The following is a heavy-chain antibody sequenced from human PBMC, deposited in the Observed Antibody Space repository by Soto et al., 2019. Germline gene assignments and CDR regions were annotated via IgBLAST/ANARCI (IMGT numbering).Heavy chain of an antibody. J-gene: IGHJ4*02. CDR3: ATATGESIAVAGPHFDY. D-gene: IGHD6-19*01. V-gene: IGHV1-24*01. Sequence: QVQLVQSGAEVKKPGASGKVSCKVSGYTLTELSMHWVRQAPGKGLEWMGGVDPEDGETIYEQKFQGRVTMTEDTSTDTAYMELSSLRSEDTAVYYCATATGESIAVAGPHFDYWGQGTLVTVSS. CDR1: GYTLTELS. CDR2: VDPEDGET.